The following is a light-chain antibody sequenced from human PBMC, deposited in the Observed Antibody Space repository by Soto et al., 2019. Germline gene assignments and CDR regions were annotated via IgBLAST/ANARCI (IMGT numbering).Light chain of an antibody. CDR3: QQSYSTPYT. CDR2: AIS. Sequence: DVHMTQSPSSLSASVGDRFTIACLASQSITNYLNWYQQKPGKAPKLLMYAISTLQSGVPSRFGGSGSGTEFTLTISSLQPDDFATYYCQQSYSTPYTFGQGTKVDIK. CDR1: QSITNY. J-gene: IGKJ2*01. V-gene: IGKV1-39*01.